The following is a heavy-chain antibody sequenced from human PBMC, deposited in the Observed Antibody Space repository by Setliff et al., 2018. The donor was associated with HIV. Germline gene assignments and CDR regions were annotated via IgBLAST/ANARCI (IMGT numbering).Heavy chain of an antibody. V-gene: IGHV4-59*01. CDR1: GGSITGYF. Sequence: SETLSLTCTISGGSITGYFWSWIRQPPGKGLEWIGYIYYNGNTNYNPSLKSRGTISVDTSKNQFSLKLTSVTAADTAVYYCAREGALKGSDDSSGLYYYYYYMDVWGKGTTVTVSS. CDR2: IYYNGNT. D-gene: IGHD3-22*01. J-gene: IGHJ6*03. CDR3: AREGALKGSDDSSGLYYYYYYMDV.